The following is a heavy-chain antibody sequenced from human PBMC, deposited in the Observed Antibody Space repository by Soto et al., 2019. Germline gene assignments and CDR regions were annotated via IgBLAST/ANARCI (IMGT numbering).Heavy chain of an antibody. D-gene: IGHD5-18*01. CDR1: GFSLSTSGMC. CDR2: IDWDDDK. J-gene: IGHJ6*02. CDR3: ARGYSYVYYYYGMDV. Sequence: SGPTLVNPPQTLTLTCTFSGFSLSTSGMCVSWIRQPPGKALEWLALIDWDDDKYYSTSLKTRLTISKDTSKNQVVLTMTNMVPVDTATYYCARGYSYVYYYYGMDVWGQGTTVTVSS. V-gene: IGHV2-70*01.